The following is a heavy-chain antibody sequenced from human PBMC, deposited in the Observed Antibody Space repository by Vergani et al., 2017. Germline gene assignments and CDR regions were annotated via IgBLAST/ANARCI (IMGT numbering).Heavy chain of an antibody. V-gene: IGHV1-2*02. Sequence: QVQLVQSGAEVKKPGASVKVSCKTSGYPFTASYIHWVRQAPGQWLEWMGWINPNTGDTNSAQRFQGRVTVTRDTSISTAFMGLSRLTSDDTAVYYCARDRGRWLQFFYWGQGTLVTVSS. D-gene: IGHD5-24*01. CDR2: INPNTGDT. CDR3: ARDRGRWLQFFY. CDR1: GYPFTASY. J-gene: IGHJ4*02.